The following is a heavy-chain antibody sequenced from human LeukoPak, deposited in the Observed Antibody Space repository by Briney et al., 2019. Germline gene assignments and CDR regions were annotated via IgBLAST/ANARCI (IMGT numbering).Heavy chain of an antibody. D-gene: IGHD3-10*01. J-gene: IGHJ3*02. CDR1: TGSVSSYY. V-gene: IGHV4-59*02. Sequence: SETLSLTCTVSTGSVSSYYWSWIRQPPGKALEWIGFIYHSGSTNYNPSLTSRVTISTDTSKNQFSLKLSSVTAADTAVYYCARHLGGSGSHDAFDIWGQGTMVTVSS. CDR3: ARHLGGSGSHDAFDI. CDR2: IYHSGST.